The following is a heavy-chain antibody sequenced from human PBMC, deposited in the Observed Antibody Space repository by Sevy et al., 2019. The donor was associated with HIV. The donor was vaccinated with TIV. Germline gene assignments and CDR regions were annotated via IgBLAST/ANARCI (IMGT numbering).Heavy chain of an antibody. V-gene: IGHV1-46*02. D-gene: IGHD3-3*01. CDR3: SRGDFDFWNGHVADVYCFDQ. Sequence: ASVKVSCKASGYPFNSLYMRWIRQAPGQGLEWMGIIDPSGGRSIYAQKFQDRVTMSRDTSTSTIYMELRSLRSDDTAVYYCSRGDFDFWNGHVADVYCFDQWGQGTPVTVSS. J-gene: IGHJ4*02. CDR2: IDPSGGRS. CDR1: GYPFNSLY.